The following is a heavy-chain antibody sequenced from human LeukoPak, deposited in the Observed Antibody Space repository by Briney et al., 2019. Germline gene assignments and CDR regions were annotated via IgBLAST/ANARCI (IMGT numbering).Heavy chain of an antibody. J-gene: IGHJ6*03. CDR2: INHSGST. Sequence: SETLSLICAVCGGSFRGYYWSCIRKPPGKGLVWIREINHSGSTNYNPSLKSRVTISVDTSKNQFCLKLSSVTAADTAVYYCARGIAAAVYYYYYYMDVWGKGTTVTVSS. CDR3: ARGIAAAVYYYYYYMDV. CDR1: GGSFRGYY. D-gene: IGHD6-13*01. V-gene: IGHV4-34*01.